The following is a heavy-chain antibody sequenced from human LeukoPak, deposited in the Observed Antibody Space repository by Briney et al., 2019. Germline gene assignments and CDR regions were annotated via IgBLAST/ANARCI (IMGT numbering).Heavy chain of an antibody. CDR2: IYTSGST. Sequence: SETLSLTCTVSGGSISSYYWGWIRQPAGKGLEWIGRIYTSGSTNYNPSLKSRVTMSVDTSKNQFSLKLSSVTAADTAVYYCARDESVGYDFWSGYYTLEYFQHWGQGTLVTVSS. CDR3: ARDESVGYDFWSGYYTLEYFQH. J-gene: IGHJ1*01. D-gene: IGHD3-3*01. CDR1: GGSISSYY. V-gene: IGHV4-4*07.